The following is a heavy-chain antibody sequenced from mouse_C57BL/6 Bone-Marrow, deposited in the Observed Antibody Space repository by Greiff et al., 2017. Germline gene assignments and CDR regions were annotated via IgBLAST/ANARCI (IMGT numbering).Heavy chain of an antibody. D-gene: IGHD1-1*01. CDR2: ISSGGSYT. J-gene: IGHJ3*01. CDR3: ARQYYGSGTWFAY. Sequence: EVKLVESGGDLVKPGGSLKLSCAASGFTFSSYGMSWVRQTPDKRLEWVATISSGGSYTYYPDSVKGRFTISRDNAKNTLYLQMSSRKSEDTAMYYCARQYYGSGTWFAYWGQGTLVTVSA. V-gene: IGHV5-6*01. CDR1: GFTFSSYG.